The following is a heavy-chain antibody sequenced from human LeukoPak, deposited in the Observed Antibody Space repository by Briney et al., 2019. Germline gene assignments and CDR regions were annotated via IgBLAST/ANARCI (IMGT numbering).Heavy chain of an antibody. J-gene: IGHJ4*02. Sequence: ASVKVSCKASGYTFTSYGISWVRQAPGQGLEWMGWISAYNGNTNYAQKLQGRVTMTTDTSTSTAYMELRSLRSDDTAVYYCARDRIVVVPAAMELDYWGQGTLVAVSS. D-gene: IGHD2-2*01. CDR1: GYTFTSYG. V-gene: IGHV1-18*01. CDR2: ISAYNGNT. CDR3: ARDRIVVVPAAMELDY.